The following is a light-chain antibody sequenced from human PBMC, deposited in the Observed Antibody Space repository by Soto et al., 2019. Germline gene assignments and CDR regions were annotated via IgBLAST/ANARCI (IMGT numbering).Light chain of an antibody. CDR1: SSNIGSSY. CDR3: AAWDDSLSGVV. Sequence: QSVLTQPPSASGTPGQRVTISCSGSSSNIGSSYVYWYQQLPGTAPQLLIYRNNQRPSGVPDRFSGSKSGTSASLAISGRRSEDEADYYCAAWDDSLSGVVFGGGTQLTVL. V-gene: IGLV1-47*01. CDR2: RNN. J-gene: IGLJ2*01.